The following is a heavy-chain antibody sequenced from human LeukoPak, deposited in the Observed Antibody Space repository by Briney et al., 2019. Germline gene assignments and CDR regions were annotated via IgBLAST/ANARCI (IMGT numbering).Heavy chain of an antibody. V-gene: IGHV3-23*01. CDR1: GFTFSSYA. CDR2: ISGSGGST. J-gene: IGHJ6*03. Sequence: GGSLRLSCAASGFTFSSYAMSWVRQAPGKGLEWVSAISGSGGSTYYAGSVKGRFTISRDNSKNTLYLQMNSLRAEDTAVYYCASLGGSYYYYYMDVWGKGTTVTVSS. D-gene: IGHD3-16*01. CDR3: ASLGGSYYYYYMDV.